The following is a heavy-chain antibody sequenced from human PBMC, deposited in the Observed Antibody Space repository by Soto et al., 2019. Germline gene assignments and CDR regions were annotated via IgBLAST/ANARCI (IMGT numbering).Heavy chain of an antibody. CDR3: ARVEYTYNYRGLDH. D-gene: IGHD3-16*01. CDR2: IDHSGST. Sequence: KTSETLSLTCAVYGGSFRGYYWTWIRQPPGKGLEWIGEIDHSGSTNYNPSLKSRVTISVDTSKNQFSLKLASVTAADTAVYYCARVEYTYNYRGLDHWGQGTLVTVSS. CDR1: GGSFRGYY. J-gene: IGHJ4*02. V-gene: IGHV4-34*01.